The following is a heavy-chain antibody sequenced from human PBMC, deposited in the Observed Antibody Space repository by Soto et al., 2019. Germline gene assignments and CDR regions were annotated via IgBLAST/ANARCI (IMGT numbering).Heavy chain of an antibody. V-gene: IGHV3-23*01. CDR3: ANKYDFWSGNFDY. D-gene: IGHD3-3*01. Sequence: EVQVLESGGGLVQPGGSLRLSCAASGFTFSSYAMSWVRQAPGTGLEWVPAMSGSGGSTYYADSVKGRFTISRDNSKNTLYLQMNSLRAEDTAVDYCANKYDFWSGNFDYWGQGTLVTVSS. CDR2: MSGSGGST. J-gene: IGHJ4*02. CDR1: GFTFSSYA.